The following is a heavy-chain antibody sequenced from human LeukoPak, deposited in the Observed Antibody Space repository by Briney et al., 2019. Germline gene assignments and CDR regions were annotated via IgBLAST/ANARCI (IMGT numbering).Heavy chain of an antibody. CDR3: ARGAFDYSDTSLSWFDP. Sequence: SETLSLTCTVSGGSVRSGTSYWTWIRQPPGKGLEWVGYVYYSGSTNYNPSLKSRVTISVDTSRNQFSLKLTSVTAADTAVYYCARGAFDYSDTSLSWFDPWGQGTLVTVSS. CDR2: VYYSGST. V-gene: IGHV4-61*01. D-gene: IGHD3-22*01. CDR1: GGSVRSGTSY. J-gene: IGHJ5*02.